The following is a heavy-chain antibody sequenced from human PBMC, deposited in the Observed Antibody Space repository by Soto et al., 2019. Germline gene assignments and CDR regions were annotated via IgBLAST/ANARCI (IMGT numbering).Heavy chain of an antibody. CDR3: VSPHSESSNAFDL. CDR2: ISYDGENQ. J-gene: IGHJ5*02. D-gene: IGHD3-10*01. V-gene: IGHV3-30*04. Sequence: GGSVRLSCAASGFSFSHYAMHWVRQPPGKGLEWVALISYDGENQYFTDSVRGRFTISRDNSKTAVNLEMNDLRLDDTATYYCVSPHSESSNAFDLWGQGTLVTVSS. CDR1: GFSFSHYA.